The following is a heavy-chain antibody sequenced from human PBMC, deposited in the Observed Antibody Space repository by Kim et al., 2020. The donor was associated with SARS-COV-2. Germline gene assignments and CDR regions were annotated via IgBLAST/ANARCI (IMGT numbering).Heavy chain of an antibody. CDR3: AKAGSVVVFMPPYYFDS. Sequence: GRSLRLSCAASGFTFSNYAMSWVRQSPGKGLEWVSGVGGSGGSTYYADSVKGRFTISRDNSKNTIFLQMSSLRGDDTAIYYCAKAGSVVVFMPPYYFDSWGQGTLVTVSS. D-gene: IGHD3-3*01. V-gene: IGHV3-23*01. CDR2: VGGSGGST. J-gene: IGHJ4*02. CDR1: GFTFSNYA.